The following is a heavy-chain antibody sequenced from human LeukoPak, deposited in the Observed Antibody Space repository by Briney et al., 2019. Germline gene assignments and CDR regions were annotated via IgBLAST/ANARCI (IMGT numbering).Heavy chain of an antibody. CDR1: GFNFSDCW. V-gene: IGHV3-7*03. J-gene: IGHJ4*02. D-gene: IGHD2-2*01. CDR3: ARGGGYCTSNNCYGIHEFFY. CDR2: IKEDGSET. Sequence: PGGSLRLSCAASGFNFSDCWMTWVRRAPGKGLEWVANIKEDGSETYSVDSVRGRFTISRDNAKNSVYLQMNRLRADDTAVYYCARGGGYCTSNNCYGIHEFFYWGRGTLVTVSS.